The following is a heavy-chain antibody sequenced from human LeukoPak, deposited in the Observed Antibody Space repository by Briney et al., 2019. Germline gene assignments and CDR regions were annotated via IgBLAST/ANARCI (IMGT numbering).Heavy chain of an antibody. J-gene: IGHJ2*01. D-gene: IGHD6-13*01. CDR1: GFRFNTYW. V-gene: IGHV3-7*01. CDR2: IKQDGNEK. Sequence: GGSLRLSCAASGFRFNTYWMSWVRQAPGKGLEWVANIKQDGNEKYYADSVKGRFTISRDNAKNSLYLQMNSLRAEDTAVYYCARDGGLAAAGSFWYFDLWGRGTLVTVSS. CDR3: ARDGGLAAAGSFWYFDL.